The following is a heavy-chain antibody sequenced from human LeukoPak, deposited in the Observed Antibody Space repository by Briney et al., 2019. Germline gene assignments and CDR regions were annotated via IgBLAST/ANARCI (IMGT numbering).Heavy chain of an antibody. CDR3: ALGRDYDILTGYYNPGYFDY. J-gene: IGHJ4*02. CDR2: ISSSSSTI. CDR1: GFTFSSYS. V-gene: IGHV3-48*01. D-gene: IGHD3-9*01. Sequence: GGSLRLSCAASGFTFSSYSMNWVRQAPGKGLEWVSYISSSSSTIYYADSVKGRFTISRDNAKNSLYLQMNSLRAEDTAVYYCALGRDYDILTGYYNPGYFDYWGQGTLVTVSS.